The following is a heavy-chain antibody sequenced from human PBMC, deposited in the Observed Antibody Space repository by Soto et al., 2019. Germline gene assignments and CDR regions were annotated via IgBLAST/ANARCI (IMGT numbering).Heavy chain of an antibody. CDR3: ARGGNGDNVGYWYFDL. D-gene: IGHD4-17*01. V-gene: IGHV1-46*01. CDR1: GYTFTTYY. J-gene: IGHJ2*01. CDR2: INPGGVST. Sequence: QVQLVQSGAEVKKPGASVEVSCKASGYTFTTYYIHWVRHAPGQGLEWMGVINPGGVSTKYAQKFQDRVTMTSDTSTSTVYIDLSSLRSEETAVYFCARGGNGDNVGYWYFDLWGRGTLVTVSP.